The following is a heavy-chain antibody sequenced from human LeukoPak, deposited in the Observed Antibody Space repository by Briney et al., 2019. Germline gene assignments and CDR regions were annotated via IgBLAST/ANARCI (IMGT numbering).Heavy chain of an antibody. CDR1: GFTFSSYG. J-gene: IGHJ6*03. D-gene: IGHD6-6*01. V-gene: IGHV3-33*01. CDR3: ARDRGIAARPGYYYYYMDV. CDR2: IWYDGSNK. Sequence: GGSLRLSCAASGFTFSSYGMHWVRQAPGKGLEWVAVIWYDGSNKYYADSVKGRFTISGDNSKNTLYLQMNSLRAEDTAVYYCARDRGIAARPGYYYYYMDVWGKGTTVTVSS.